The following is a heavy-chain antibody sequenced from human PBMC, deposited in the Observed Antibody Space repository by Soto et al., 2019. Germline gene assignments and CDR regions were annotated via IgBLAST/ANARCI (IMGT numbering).Heavy chain of an antibody. D-gene: IGHD3-16*02. J-gene: IGHJ4*02. CDR2: ISSSSQYV. Sequence: GSLRLSCPASGFIFRSYRMSWVRQAPAKGLECVASISSSSQYVYYSDSLKGRFTISTDNAGTALFLHMNSRRADDTAVYYFASDLGGCYRALRSDPLDFSGQGARVPGSS. CDR3: ASDLGGCYRALRSDPLDF. CDR1: GFIFRSYR. V-gene: IGHV3-21*01.